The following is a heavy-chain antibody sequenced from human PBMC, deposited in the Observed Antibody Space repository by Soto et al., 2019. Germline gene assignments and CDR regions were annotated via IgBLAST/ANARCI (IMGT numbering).Heavy chain of an antibody. J-gene: IGHJ6*02. Sequence: QMQLQESGPGLVKPSETLSLICSVSGDSITAYYLSWLRQSPGKELEWIGYIYDNGETNYNPSLKSSVTISADTSKPQFSLRLSSVTAADTGVYYCARDKGGEFLKGSGMDVWGQGTTVIVSS. V-gene: IGHV4-59*01. CDR2: IYDNGET. CDR3: ARDKGGEFLKGSGMDV. D-gene: IGHD3-10*01. CDR1: GDSITAYY.